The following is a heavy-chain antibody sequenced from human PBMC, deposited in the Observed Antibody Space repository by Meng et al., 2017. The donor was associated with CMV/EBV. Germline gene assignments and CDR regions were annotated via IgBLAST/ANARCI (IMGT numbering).Heavy chain of an antibody. CDR2: INPNSGGT. V-gene: IGHV1-2*02. J-gene: IGHJ4*02. CDR3: AGVIRRSTSCYAP. D-gene: IGHD2-2*01. Sequence: ASVKVSCKASGYTFTGYYMHWVRQAPGQGLEWMGWINPNSGGTNYAQKFQGRVTMTRDTSISTACMELSRLRSDDTAVYYCAGVIRRSTSCYAPWGQGTLVTVSS. CDR1: GYTFTGYY.